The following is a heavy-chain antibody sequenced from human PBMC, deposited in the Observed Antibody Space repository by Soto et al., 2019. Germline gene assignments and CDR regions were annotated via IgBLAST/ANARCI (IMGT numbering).Heavy chain of an antibody. CDR1: GFTLSTGW. V-gene: IGHV3-74*01. CDR2: ISSDGRST. D-gene: IGHD6-25*01. J-gene: IGHJ4*02. CDR3: TSGAAF. Sequence: EVQLVESGGGLVKPGGSLRISCAAPGFTLSTGWMHWVRQTPGKGLLWVSRISSDGRSTNYADSVGGRFTVSWDNARNTLYLQMSSLRVEDTAVYYCTSGAAFRGQGILVTVSS.